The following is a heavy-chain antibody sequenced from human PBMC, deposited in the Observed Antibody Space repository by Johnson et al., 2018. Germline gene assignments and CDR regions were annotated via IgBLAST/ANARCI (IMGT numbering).Heavy chain of an antibody. V-gene: IGHV3-21*01. CDR3: ARDLFTVRVGELSFDY. D-gene: IGHD3-16*02. CDR1: GFTFRDYS. J-gene: IGHJ4*02. CDR2: ISSSSSYI. Sequence: EVQLVESGGGLVKPGGSLRLSCAASGFTFRDYSMNWVRQAPGKGLEWVSSISSSSSYIYYADSVKGRFSISRDNAKNSLYLQMNSLRAEDTAVYYCARDLFTVRVGELSFDYWGQGTLVTVSS.